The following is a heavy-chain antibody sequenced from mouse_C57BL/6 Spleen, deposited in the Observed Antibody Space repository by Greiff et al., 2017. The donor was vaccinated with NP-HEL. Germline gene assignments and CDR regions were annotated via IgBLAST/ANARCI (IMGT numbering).Heavy chain of an antibody. V-gene: IGHV2-6-1*01. CDR3: ARHHPGAMDY. CDR2: IWSDGST. Sequence: VQLVESGPGLVAPSQSLSITCTVSGFSLTSYGVHWVRQPPGKGLEWLVVIWSDGSTTYNSPLKSRRSIRKVNSKSQFYLKKNSLQTDDTAMYYCARHHPGAMDYWGQGTSVTVSS. CDR1: GFSLTSYG. J-gene: IGHJ4*01.